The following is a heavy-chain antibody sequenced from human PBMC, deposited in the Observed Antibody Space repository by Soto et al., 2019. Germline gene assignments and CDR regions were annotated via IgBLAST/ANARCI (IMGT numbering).Heavy chain of an antibody. CDR1: GFAFSAYA. D-gene: IGHD2-2*01. Sequence: EVQLLESGGDLVQPGGSLRLSCAASGFAFSAYAMSWVRQAPGKGLEWVSGISGYGDHTYYAASVKGRYTVSRDNSNTALYLQMNSLRAEDTALYHCVKDRSWIVVGQGAGHFDYWGQGTQATVSS. V-gene: IGHV3-23*01. J-gene: IGHJ4*02. CDR2: ISGYGDHT. CDR3: VKDRSWIVVGQGAGHFDY.